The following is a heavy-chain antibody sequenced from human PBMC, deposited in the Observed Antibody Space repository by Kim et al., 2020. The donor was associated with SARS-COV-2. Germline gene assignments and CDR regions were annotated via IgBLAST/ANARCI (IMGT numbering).Heavy chain of an antibody. J-gene: IGHJ5*02. CDR3: ARESFSRVHHNCFDP. V-gene: IGHV4-59*01. Sequence: PSHKDRVTISVDTSKNHFALKLSSVTAADTAVYYWARESFSRVHHNCFDPWGQGTLVTVSS.